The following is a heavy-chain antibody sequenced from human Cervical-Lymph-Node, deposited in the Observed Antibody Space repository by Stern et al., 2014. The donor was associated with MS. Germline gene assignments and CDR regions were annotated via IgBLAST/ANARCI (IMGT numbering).Heavy chain of an antibody. J-gene: IGHJ3*02. CDR3: ARESTGDAFDI. Sequence: QVQLVQSGAEVKKPGSSVKVSCKASGGTFSSYTITWVRQAPGQGLEWMGRIIAIVGIADYAQKFQGRVTITEDKSTSTAYMELSSLRSEDTAVYYCARESTGDAFDIWGQGTMVTVSS. V-gene: IGHV1-69*09. CDR2: IIAIVGIA. D-gene: IGHD3-10*01. CDR1: GGTFSSYT.